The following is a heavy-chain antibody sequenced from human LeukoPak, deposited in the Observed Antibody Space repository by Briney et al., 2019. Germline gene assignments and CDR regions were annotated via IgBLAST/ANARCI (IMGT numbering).Heavy chain of an antibody. D-gene: IGHD6-13*01. CDR1: GFTFSSYT. CDR3: ARASVGTLDY. CDR2: TSSSSSHI. J-gene: IGHJ4*02. V-gene: IGHV3-21*01. Sequence: PGGSLRLSCAASGFTFSSYTMNWVRQAPGKGLEWVSSTSSSSSHIYYADSVKGRFTISRDNTKKSLYLQMNSLRAEDTAIYYCARASVGTLDYWGQGTLVTVSS.